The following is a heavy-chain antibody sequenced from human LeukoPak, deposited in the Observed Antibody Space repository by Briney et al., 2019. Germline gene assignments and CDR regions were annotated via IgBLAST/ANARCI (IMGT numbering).Heavy chain of an antibody. CDR3: ATGPLYSGSYYPVY. CDR2: FDPEDGET. V-gene: IGHV1-24*01. D-gene: IGHD1-26*01. J-gene: IGHJ4*02. Sequence: GASVTVSCKVSGYTLTELSMHWVRQAPGKGLEWMGGFDPEDGETIYAQKFQGRVTMTEDTSTDTAYMELSSLRSEDTAVYYCATGPLYSGSYYPVYWGQGTLVTVSS. CDR1: GYTLTELS.